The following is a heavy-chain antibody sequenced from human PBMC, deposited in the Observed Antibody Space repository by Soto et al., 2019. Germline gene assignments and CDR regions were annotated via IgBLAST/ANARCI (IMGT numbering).Heavy chain of an antibody. Sequence: SETLSLTCAVSGGSISSGGYSWTWIRQPPGKGVEWIGFIYHTGATYYNPSLKSRVIISVDRAKNQCSLKQNPVTAADTAGNYYARDLKYYDKCGSGWLNRWGRGALVA. CDR1: GGSISSGGYS. V-gene: IGHV4-30-2*01. J-gene: IGHJ5*02. D-gene: IGHD3-22*01. CDR3: ARDLKYYDKCGSGWLNR. CDR2: IYHTGAT.